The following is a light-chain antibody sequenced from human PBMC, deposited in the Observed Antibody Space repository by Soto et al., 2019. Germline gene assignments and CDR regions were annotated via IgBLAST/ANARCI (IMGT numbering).Light chain of an antibody. J-gene: IGLJ1*01. CDR1: SSNIGSNY. CDR3: AAWDDSLSGDYV. Sequence: QLVLTQPPSASGTPGQRVTISCSGSSSNIGSNYVYWYQQLPGTAPKLLIYRNNQRPSGVPVRFSGSKSGTSASLAISGLRSEDEADYYCAAWDDSLSGDYVFGTGTKLTVL. CDR2: RNN. V-gene: IGLV1-47*01.